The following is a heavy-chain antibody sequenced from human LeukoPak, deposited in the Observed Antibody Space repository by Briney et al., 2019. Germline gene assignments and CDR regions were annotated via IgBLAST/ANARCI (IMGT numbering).Heavy chain of an antibody. D-gene: IGHD6-19*01. CDR3: ARETSLAGFASGF. Sequence: SETLSLTCTVSGASISGWYWSWIRQPPGKGLEWIGYVYGSGYTNYNPSLKSRVTMSIDTFKNHFSLKLTSVTAADTATYYCARETSLAGFASGFWGQGILVTVSS. V-gene: IGHV4-59*01. CDR1: GASISGWY. CDR2: VYGSGYT. J-gene: IGHJ4*02.